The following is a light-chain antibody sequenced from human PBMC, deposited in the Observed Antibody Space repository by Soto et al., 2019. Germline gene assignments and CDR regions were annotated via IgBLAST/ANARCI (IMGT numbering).Light chain of an antibody. CDR1: TSNIGKTF. V-gene: IGLV1-47*01. J-gene: IGLJ1*01. CDR3: AAWDDSLNGYV. Sequence: QSVLTQPPSASGTPGQTVNISCSGSTSNIGKTFVYWYQHFPGAAPKLLIYRNTLRPSGVPDRFSAYKSGTSTSLAISGLRSEDEADYYCAAWDDSLNGYVFGTGTKVTVL. CDR2: RNT.